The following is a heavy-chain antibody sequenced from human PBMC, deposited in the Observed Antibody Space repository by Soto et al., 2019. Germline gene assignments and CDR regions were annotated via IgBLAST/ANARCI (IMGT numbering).Heavy chain of an antibody. CDR2: SYYSGTS. Sequence: SETLSLTCTVSGGSISSGGYYWSWIRQHPGKGLEWIGYSYYSGTSYSNPSLKGRGTISVDTSKNQLSLTLSSVTAADTAVYYCARGLTTEKVDSWGQGTLVTVSS. V-gene: IGHV4-30-4*01. CDR1: GGSISSGGYY. J-gene: IGHJ4*02. CDR3: ARGLTTEKVDS.